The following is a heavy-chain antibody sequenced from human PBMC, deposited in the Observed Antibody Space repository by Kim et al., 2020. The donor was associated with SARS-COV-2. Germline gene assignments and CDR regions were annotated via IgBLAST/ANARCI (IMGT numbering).Heavy chain of an antibody. J-gene: IGHJ5*02. CDR1: GYTLTELS. Sequence: ASVKVSCKVSGYTLTELSMHWVRQAPGKGLEWMGGFDPEDGDTIYAQKFQGRVTMTEDTSTDTAYMELSSLRSEDTAVYYCGTSTTVTTSCWFDTWGQGTLVTVSS. D-gene: IGHD4-17*01. CDR2: FDPEDGDT. CDR3: GTSTTVTTSCWFDT. V-gene: IGHV1-24*01.